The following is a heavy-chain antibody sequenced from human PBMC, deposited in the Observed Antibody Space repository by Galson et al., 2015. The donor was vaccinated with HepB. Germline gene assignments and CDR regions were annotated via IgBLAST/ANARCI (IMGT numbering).Heavy chain of an antibody. V-gene: IGHV3-30*18. CDR2: ISYDGSNK. CDR3: AKDQIVDPFDI. Sequence: SLRLSCAASGFTFSNYGMHWVRQAPGKGLEWVAVISYDGSNKYYADSVKGRFTISRDNSKNTLYLQMNSLRAEDTAVYYCAKDQIVDPFDIWGQGTMVTVSS. CDR1: GFTFSNYG. D-gene: IGHD3-16*02. J-gene: IGHJ3*02.